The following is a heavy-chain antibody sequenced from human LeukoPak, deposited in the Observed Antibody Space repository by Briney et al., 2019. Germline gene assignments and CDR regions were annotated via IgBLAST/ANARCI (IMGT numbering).Heavy chain of an antibody. V-gene: IGHV3-20*04. D-gene: IGHD6-13*01. CDR1: GFTFDDYG. CDR2: INWNGGST. CDR3: AKKESSSWYEYYFDY. Sequence: GGSLRLSCAASGFTFDDYGMSWVRQAPGKGLEWVSGINWNGGSTGYADSVKGRFTISRDNAKNSLYLQMNSLRAEDTAVYYCAKKESSSWYEYYFDYWGQGTLVTVSS. J-gene: IGHJ4*02.